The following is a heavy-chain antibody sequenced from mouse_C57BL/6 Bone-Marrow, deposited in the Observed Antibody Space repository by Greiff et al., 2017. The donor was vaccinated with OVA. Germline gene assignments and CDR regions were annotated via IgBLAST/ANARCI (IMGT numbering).Heavy chain of an antibody. Sequence: VKLQESGAELVRPGTSVKMSCKASGYTFTNYWIGWAKQRPGHGLEWIGDIYPGGGYTNYNEKFKGKATLTADKSSSTAYMQFSSLTSEDSAIYYCAREDYGSSYDYWGKGTTLTVSS. D-gene: IGHD1-1*01. J-gene: IGHJ2*01. CDR2: IYPGGGYT. V-gene: IGHV1-63*01. CDR1: GYTFTNYW. CDR3: AREDYGSSYDY.